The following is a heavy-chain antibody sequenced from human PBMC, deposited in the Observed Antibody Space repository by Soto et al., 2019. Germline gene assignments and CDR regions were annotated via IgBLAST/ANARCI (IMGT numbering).Heavy chain of an antibody. CDR3: ARAYCSCGSCYPVSDAFDI. Sequence: QVQLQQWGAGLLKPSETLSLTCAVYGGSFSGYYWSWIRQPPGKGLEWIGEINHSGSTNYNPSLKSRVTISVDTSKNQFSLKLSSVTAADTAVYYCARAYCSCGSCYPVSDAFDIWGQGTMVTVSS. J-gene: IGHJ3*02. CDR1: GGSFSGYY. V-gene: IGHV4-34*01. D-gene: IGHD2-15*01. CDR2: INHSGST.